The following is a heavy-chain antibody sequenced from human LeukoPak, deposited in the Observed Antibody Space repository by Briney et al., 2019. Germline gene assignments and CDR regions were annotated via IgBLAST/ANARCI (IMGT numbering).Heavy chain of an antibody. CDR1: GFTFSSYW. CDR2: IKQDGSEK. CDR3: ARDLDMGHDY. J-gene: IGHJ4*02. Sequence: GGSLRLSCAASGFTFSSYWMSWVRQAPEKGLVWVANIKQDGSEKNYVDSVKGRFTISRDNAENSLYLQVDSLRGEDTAVYYCARDLDMGHDYWGQGTLVTVSS. V-gene: IGHV3-7*01. D-gene: IGHD3-9*01.